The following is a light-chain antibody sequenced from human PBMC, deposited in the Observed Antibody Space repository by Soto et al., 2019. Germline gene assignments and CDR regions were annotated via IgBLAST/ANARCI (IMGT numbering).Light chain of an antibody. Sequence: QSALTQPASVSGSHGQSITISCTGTCSDVGGYNYVSWYQQHPGKAPKLMIYEVSNRPSGVSNRFSGSKSGNTASLTISGLQAEDEADYYCSSYTSSSTLYVFGTGTKLTVL. V-gene: IGLV2-14*01. CDR1: CSDVGGYNY. J-gene: IGLJ1*01. CDR3: SSYTSSSTLYV. CDR2: EVS.